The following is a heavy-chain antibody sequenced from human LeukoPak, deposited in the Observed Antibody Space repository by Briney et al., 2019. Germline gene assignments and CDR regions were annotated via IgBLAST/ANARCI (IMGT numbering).Heavy chain of an antibody. V-gene: IGHV4-39*07. J-gene: IGHJ4*02. CDR1: GGSISSSSYY. Sequence: KPSETLSLTCTVSGGSISSSSYYWGWIRQPPGKGLEWIGSIYYSGSTYYNPSLKSRVTISVDTSKNQFSLKLSSVTAADTAVYYCARVLRYFDWLSHFDYWGQGTLVTVSS. CDR3: ARVLRYFDWLSHFDY. CDR2: IYYSGST. D-gene: IGHD3-9*01.